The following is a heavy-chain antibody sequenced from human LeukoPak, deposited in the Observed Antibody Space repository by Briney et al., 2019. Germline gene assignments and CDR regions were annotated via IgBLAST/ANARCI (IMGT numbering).Heavy chain of an antibody. Sequence: SETLSLTCTVSGGSISSYYWSWIRQPPGKGLEWIGYIYYSGSTNYNPSLKSRVTISVDTSKNQFSLKLSSVSAADTAVYYCARVLADSSGWYHFDYWGQGTLVTVSS. CDR2: IYYSGST. D-gene: IGHD6-19*01. V-gene: IGHV4-59*01. CDR1: GGSISSYY. CDR3: ARVLADSSGWYHFDY. J-gene: IGHJ4*02.